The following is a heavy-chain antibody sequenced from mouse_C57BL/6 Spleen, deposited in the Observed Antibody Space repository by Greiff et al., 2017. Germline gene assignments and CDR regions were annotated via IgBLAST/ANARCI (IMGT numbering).Heavy chain of an antibody. Sequence: QVQLKESGAELARPGASVKMSCKASGYTFTSYTMHWVKQRPGQGLEWIGYINPSSGYTKYNQKFKDKATLTADKSSSTAYMQLSSLTSEDSAVYYCARGTRLGQDYWGQGTTLTVSS. CDR3: ARGTRLGQDY. CDR2: INPSSGYT. CDR1: GYTFTSYT. V-gene: IGHV1-4*01. J-gene: IGHJ2*01. D-gene: IGHD4-1*01.